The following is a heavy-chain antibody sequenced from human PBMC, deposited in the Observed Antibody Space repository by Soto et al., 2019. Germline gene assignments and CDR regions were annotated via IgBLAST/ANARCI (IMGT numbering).Heavy chain of an antibody. CDR2: ISAYNGNT. V-gene: IGHV1-18*01. D-gene: IGHD1-26*01. Sequence: QVPLVQSGPEVKKPGASVKVSCKTSGYTPTNYDIGWVRQAPGQGLEYMGWISAYNGNTNYARKLQDRVTLTTDTSTRTAYMELRSLQSDDTAIYYCARGLYRRGTYYAFDNWGQGTLVTASS. J-gene: IGHJ4*02. CDR3: ARGLYRRGTYYAFDN. CDR1: GYTPTNYD.